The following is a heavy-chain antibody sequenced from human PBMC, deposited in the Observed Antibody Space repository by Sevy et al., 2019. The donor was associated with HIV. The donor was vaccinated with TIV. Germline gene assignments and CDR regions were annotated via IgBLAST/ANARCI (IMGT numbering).Heavy chain of an antibody. Sequence: GGSLRLSCAASGFSFNKYGMHWVRQAPGEGLEWVAVIAYDGGNKYYTDSVKGRFTISRDNSKNTLYLQMNSLRAEDTAAYYCAKIPAGWSYFSYFDSWGQGTLVTVSS. D-gene: IGHD1-26*01. V-gene: IGHV3-30*18. CDR3: AKIPAGWSYFSYFDS. CDR2: IAYDGGNK. CDR1: GFSFNKYG. J-gene: IGHJ4*02.